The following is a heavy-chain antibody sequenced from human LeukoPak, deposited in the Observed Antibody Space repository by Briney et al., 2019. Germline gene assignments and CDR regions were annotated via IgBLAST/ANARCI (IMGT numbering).Heavy chain of an antibody. CDR2: INPSGGSS. D-gene: IGHD6-13*01. J-gene: IGHJ4*02. V-gene: IGHV1-46*01. CDR1: GYTFTGYY. CDR3: ARDRGPPSAAAAGTIPGY. Sequence: ASVKVSCKASGYTFTGYYMHWVRQAPGQGLEWMGIINPSGGSSSYAQKFQGRVTMIRDTSTSTVYMELSSLRSEDTAVYYCARDRGPPSAAAAGTIPGYWGQGTLVTVSS.